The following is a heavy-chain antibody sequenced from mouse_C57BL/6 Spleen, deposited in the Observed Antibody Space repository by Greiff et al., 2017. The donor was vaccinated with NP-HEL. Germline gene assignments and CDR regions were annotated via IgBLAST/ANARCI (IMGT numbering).Heavy chain of an antibody. Sequence: DVKLVESGGGLVKPGGSLKLSCAASGFTFSDYGMHWVRQAPEKGLEWVAYISSGSSTIYYADTVKGRFTISRDNAKNTLFLQMTSLRSEDTAMYYCARDYYYGSSPSLDYWGQGTSVTVSS. CDR2: ISSGSSTI. CDR1: GFTFSDYG. D-gene: IGHD1-1*01. J-gene: IGHJ4*01. V-gene: IGHV5-17*01. CDR3: ARDYYYGSSPSLDY.